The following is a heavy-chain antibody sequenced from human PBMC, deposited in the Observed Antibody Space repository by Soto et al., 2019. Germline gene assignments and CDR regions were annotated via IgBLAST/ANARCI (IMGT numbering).Heavy chain of an antibody. CDR3: AAPSGGYSYAFDI. V-gene: IGHV1-58*01. CDR1: GFTFTSSA. D-gene: IGHD5-18*01. Sequence: GASVKVSCKASGFTFTSSAVQWVRQAPGQRLEWIGWIVVGSGNTNYAQKFQERVTITRDMSTSTAYMELSSLRSEDTAVYYCAAPSGGYSYAFDIWGQGTMVTVSS. CDR2: IVVGSGNT. J-gene: IGHJ3*02.